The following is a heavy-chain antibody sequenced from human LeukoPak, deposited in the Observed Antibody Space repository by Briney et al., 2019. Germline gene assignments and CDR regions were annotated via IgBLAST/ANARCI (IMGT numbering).Heavy chain of an antibody. CDR2: IYTSGST. V-gene: IGHV4-61*02. CDR3: ASAYDSSGYYRDY. D-gene: IGHD3-22*01. Sequence: PSQTLSLTCTVSGGSISSGSYYWSWIRQPAGKGLEWIGRIYTSGSTNYNPSLKSRVTISVDTSKNQFSLKLSSVTAADTAVYYCASAYDSSGYYRDYWGQGTLVTVSS. J-gene: IGHJ4*02. CDR1: GGSISSGSYY.